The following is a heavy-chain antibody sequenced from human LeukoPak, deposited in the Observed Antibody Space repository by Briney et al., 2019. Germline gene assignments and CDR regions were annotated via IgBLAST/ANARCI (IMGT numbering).Heavy chain of an antibody. CDR3: SGEPKGRWLQFDY. D-gene: IGHD5-24*01. V-gene: IGHV3-49*03. CDR1: GFTFGDDT. Sequence: AGGSLRLSCTPSGFTFGDDTMSWFRQAPGKGLEWVGFIRSKVHGGTAEYAASVKGRFTLSRDDSKSIAYLQMNSLKIEDTAVYYCSGEPKGRWLQFDYWGQGTLVTVSS. CDR2: IRSKVHGGTA. J-gene: IGHJ4*02.